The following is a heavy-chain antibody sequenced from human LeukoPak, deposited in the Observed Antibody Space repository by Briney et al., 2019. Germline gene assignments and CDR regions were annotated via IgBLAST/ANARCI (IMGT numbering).Heavy chain of an antibody. CDR3: ARGGGDSYGYGYYFDN. J-gene: IGHJ4*02. CDR1: GGSISGYY. D-gene: IGHD5-18*01. CDR2: IYYRGST. V-gene: IGHV4-59*01. Sequence: SETLSLTCTVSGGSISGYYWSWIRQPPAKGLEWIGYIYYRGSTNYNPSLKSGVTISVDTSKNQFSLKLSSVTAADTAVYYCARGGGDSYGYGYYFDNWGQGTLVTVSS.